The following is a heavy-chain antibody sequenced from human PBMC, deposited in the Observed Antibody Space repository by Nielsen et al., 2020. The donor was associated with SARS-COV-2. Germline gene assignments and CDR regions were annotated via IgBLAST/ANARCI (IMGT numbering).Heavy chain of an antibody. V-gene: IGHV4-59*01. D-gene: IGHD4-17*01. CDR3: ARDPYGDYVLDY. CDR2: IYYSGST. CDR1: GGSISSYY. Sequence: SETLSLTCTVSGGSISSYYWSWIRQPPGKGLEWIGYIYYSGSTNYNPSLKSRVTISVDTSKNQFSLKLSSVTAADTAVYYCARDPYGDYVLDYWGQGTLVTVS. J-gene: IGHJ4*02.